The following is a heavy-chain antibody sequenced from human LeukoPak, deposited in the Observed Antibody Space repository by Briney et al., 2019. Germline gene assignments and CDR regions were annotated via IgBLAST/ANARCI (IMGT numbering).Heavy chain of an antibody. CDR1: GFTLSTYW. CDR2: IKQDGSVK. D-gene: IGHD3-22*01. Sequence: GGSLRLSCAASGFTLSTYWMSWVRQAPGEGLEWVANIKQDGSVKRYVDSVNGRFTISRDNAKNSLYLQMNSLRAEDTTVYYCARIYDSSFIDYWGQGALVTVSS. J-gene: IGHJ4*02. V-gene: IGHV3-7*04. CDR3: ARIYDSSFIDY.